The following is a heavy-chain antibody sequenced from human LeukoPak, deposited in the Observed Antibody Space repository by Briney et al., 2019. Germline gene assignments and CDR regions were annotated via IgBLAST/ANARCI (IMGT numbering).Heavy chain of an antibody. CDR2: INHSGST. J-gene: IGHJ5*02. CDR3: ARQRSVLVWFDP. Sequence: KPSETLSLTCAVYGGSFSGYYWSWIRQPPGKGLEWIGEINHSGSTNYNPSLKSRVTISVDTSKNQFSLKLSSVTAADTAVYYCARQRSVLVWFDPWGQGTLVTVSS. V-gene: IGHV4-34*01. CDR1: GGSFSGYY.